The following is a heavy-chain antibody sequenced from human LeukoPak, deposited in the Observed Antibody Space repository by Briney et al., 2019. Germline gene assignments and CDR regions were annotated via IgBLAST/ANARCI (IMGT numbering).Heavy chain of an antibody. Sequence: SSVKVSCKASGGTFSSYAISWVRQAPGRGLEWMGRIIPIFGIANYAQKFQGRVTITADKSTSTAYMELSSLRSEDTAVYYCARDGAKSTTGTRRLFRFDPWGQGTLVTVSS. J-gene: IGHJ5*02. CDR1: GGTFSSYA. CDR3: ARDGAKSTTGTRRLFRFDP. V-gene: IGHV1-69*04. CDR2: IIPIFGIA. D-gene: IGHD1-1*01.